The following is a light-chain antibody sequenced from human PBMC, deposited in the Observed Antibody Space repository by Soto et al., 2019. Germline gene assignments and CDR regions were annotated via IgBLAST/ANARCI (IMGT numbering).Light chain of an antibody. V-gene: IGKV3-20*01. CDR3: QQYGSSPLT. J-gene: IGKJ4*01. CDR2: YKS. CDR1: QSVSSN. Sequence: EIVMTQSPATLSVSPGERATLSCRASQSVSSNLAWYQQKPGQAPRLLIYYKSTRATGIPARFSGSGSGTDFTLTISRLEPEDFAVYYCQQYGSSPLTFGGGTKVDIK.